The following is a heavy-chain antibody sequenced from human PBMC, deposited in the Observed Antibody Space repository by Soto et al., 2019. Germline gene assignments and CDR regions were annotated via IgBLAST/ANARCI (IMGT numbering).Heavy chain of an antibody. CDR3: ARDPGGFWFGGEGWFDP. D-gene: IGHD3-10*01. V-gene: IGHV1-69*01. J-gene: IGHJ5*02. CDR2: IIPIFGTA. CDR1: GGTFSSYA. Sequence: QVQLVQSGAEVKKPGSSVKVSCKASGGTFSSYAISWVRQAPGQGLEWMGGIIPIFGTANYAQKFQGRVTMTADESTSTAYMALRSLRSEDTAVYYCARDPGGFWFGGEGWFDPWGQGTLVTVSS.